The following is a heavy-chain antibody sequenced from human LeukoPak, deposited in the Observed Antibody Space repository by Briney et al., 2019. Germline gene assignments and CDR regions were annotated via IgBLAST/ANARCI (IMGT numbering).Heavy chain of an antibody. CDR2: ISSSSTYL. V-gene: IGHV3-21*01. D-gene: IGHD4-23*01. CDR1: GFTFSSYN. Sequence: GGSLRLSCAASGFTFSSYNMIWVRQAPWKGLEWVSSISSSSTYLYYADSLKGRFTISRDNAKNSLYLQMNSLRAEDTAVYFCASQHDYSGNSVYWGQGTLVTVSS. CDR3: ASQHDYSGNSVY. J-gene: IGHJ4*02.